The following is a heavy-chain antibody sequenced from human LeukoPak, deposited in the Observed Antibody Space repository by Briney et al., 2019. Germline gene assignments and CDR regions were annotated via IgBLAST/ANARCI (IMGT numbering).Heavy chain of an antibody. Sequence: GSVKVSCKASGYTFTGYYMHWVRQAPGQGLEWMGWINPNSGGTNYAQKFQGRVTMTRDTCISTAYMELSRLRSDDTAVYYCARDGYSGYDSALDYWGQGTLVTVSS. V-gene: IGHV1-2*02. J-gene: IGHJ4*02. CDR2: INPNSGGT. CDR1: GYTFTGYY. D-gene: IGHD5-12*01. CDR3: ARDGYSGYDSALDY.